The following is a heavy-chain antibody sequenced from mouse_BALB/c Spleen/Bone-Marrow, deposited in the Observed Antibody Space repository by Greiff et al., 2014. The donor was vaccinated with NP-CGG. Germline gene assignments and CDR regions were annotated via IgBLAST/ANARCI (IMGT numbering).Heavy chain of an antibody. Sequence: VQLQQSGTVLARPEASVKMSCKASDYTFTSYRMHWLKQRPGQGLEWIGAIYPGNSDTSYNQKFKGKAELTAVTSTSTAYMDLSSLTNEDSAVYYCTLAYFGQGDWFFDVWGAGTTVTVSS. V-gene: IGHV1-5*01. CDR3: TLAYFGQGDWFFDV. J-gene: IGHJ1*01. CDR2: IYPGNSDT. CDR1: DYTFTSYR. D-gene: IGHD2-10*01.